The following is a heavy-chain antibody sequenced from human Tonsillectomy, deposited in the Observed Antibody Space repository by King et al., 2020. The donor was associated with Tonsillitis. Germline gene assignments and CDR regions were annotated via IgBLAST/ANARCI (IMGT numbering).Heavy chain of an antibody. CDR3: SRDRGDYYDSATYDPLYFDA. D-gene: IGHD3-22*01. Sequence: LQLQESGPGLVKPSETLSLTCTVSGVSMRSTYWSWIRRPAGKGLEWIGRVYASGNTYHNPSLKSRVTLSIDTSKNQFSLRLTSVTAADTAVYYCSRDRGDYYDSATYDPLYFDAWGQGTLVTVTS. CDR1: GVSMRSTY. CDR2: VYASGNT. V-gene: IGHV4-4*07. J-gene: IGHJ4*02.